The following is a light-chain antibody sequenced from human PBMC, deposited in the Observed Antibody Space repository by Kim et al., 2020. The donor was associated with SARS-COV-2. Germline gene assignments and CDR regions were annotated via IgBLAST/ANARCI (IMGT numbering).Light chain of an antibody. V-gene: IGKV1-39*01. CDR3: QQSYSTPPWT. J-gene: IGKJ1*01. CDR2: AAS. CDR1: QSISSY. Sequence: SVGDRVTSPCRASQSISSYLNWYQQKPGKAPKLLIYAASSLQSGVPSRFSGSGSGTDFTLTISSLQPEDFATYYCQQSYSTPPWTFGQGTKVDIK.